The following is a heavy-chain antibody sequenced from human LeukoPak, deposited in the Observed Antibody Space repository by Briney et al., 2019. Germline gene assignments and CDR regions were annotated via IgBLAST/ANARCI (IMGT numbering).Heavy chain of an antibody. V-gene: IGHV3-48*01. D-gene: IGHD2-8*01. CDR2: ISSSSSTI. J-gene: IGHJ4*02. CDR1: GFTFSSYS. Sequence: GGSLRLSCAASGFTFSSYSMNWVRQAPGKGLEWVSYISSSSSTIYYADSVKGRFTISRDNAKNSLYLQMNSLGAEDTAVYYCAKVPRTNHDNFFDYWGQGTLVTVSS. CDR3: AKVPRTNHDNFFDY.